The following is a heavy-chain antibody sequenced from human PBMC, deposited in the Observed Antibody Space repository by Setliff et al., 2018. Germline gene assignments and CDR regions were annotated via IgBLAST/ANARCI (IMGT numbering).Heavy chain of an antibody. D-gene: IGHD3-22*01. CDR1: GGTFRTDG. J-gene: IGHJ4*02. V-gene: IGHV1-69*13. CDR2: IIPVFRTA. Sequence: SVKVSCKASGGTFRTDGFSWVRQAPGQGLEWMGRIIPVFRTANYAQKFQGRVTISADESARTAYMELSSLRFEDTAVYYCARDTRDKYDTSGYYLSFDSWGQGALVTVSS. CDR3: ARDTRDKYDTSGYYLSFDS.